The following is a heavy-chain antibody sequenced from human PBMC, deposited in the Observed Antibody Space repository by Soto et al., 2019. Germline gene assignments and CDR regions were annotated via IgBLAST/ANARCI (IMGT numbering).Heavy chain of an antibody. V-gene: IGHV3-30*18. CDR1: GFTFSSYG. CDR2: IYDGSNK. D-gene: IGHD3-3*01. CDR3: AKEVWSGPMDV. Sequence: QVQLVESGGGVVQPGRSLRLSCAASGFTFSSYGMHWVRQAPGKGLEWVAVIYDGSNKYYADSVKGRFTISRDNPKNTVYLQMNSLRAEDTAVYYCAKEVWSGPMDVWGQGTTVTVSS. J-gene: IGHJ6*02.